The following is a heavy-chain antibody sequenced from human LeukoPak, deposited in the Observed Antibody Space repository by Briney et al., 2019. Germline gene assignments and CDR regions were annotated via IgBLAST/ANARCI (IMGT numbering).Heavy chain of an antibody. Sequence: GGSLRLSCAASGLTFRSYWMHWVRQAPGKGLVWVSRINSDGSITSDADSVKGRFTISRDNAKNTLFLQMNSLRVEDTAVYHCARSGWTGDAFDIWGQGTMVTVSS. CDR1: GLTFRSYW. D-gene: IGHD6-19*01. CDR3: ARSGWTGDAFDI. V-gene: IGHV3-74*01. CDR2: INSDGSIT. J-gene: IGHJ3*02.